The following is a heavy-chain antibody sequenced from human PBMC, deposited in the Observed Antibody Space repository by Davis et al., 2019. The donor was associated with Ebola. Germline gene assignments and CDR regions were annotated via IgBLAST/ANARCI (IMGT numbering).Heavy chain of an antibody. CDR2: ISWNSDSI. CDR1: GFTFGDSA. J-gene: IGHJ4*02. CDR3: ATSIQLLFGY. V-gene: IGHV3-9*01. Sequence: SLKISCAGSGFTFGDSAMHWVRQAPGKGLEWVSGISWNSDSIVYVDSVKGRFTISRDNAKNSLYLQMNSLRAEDTAVYYCATSIQLLFGYWGQGTLVTVSS. D-gene: IGHD5-18*01.